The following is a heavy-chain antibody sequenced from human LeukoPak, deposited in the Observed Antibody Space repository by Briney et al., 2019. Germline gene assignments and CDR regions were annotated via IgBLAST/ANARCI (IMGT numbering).Heavy chain of an antibody. D-gene: IGHD3-16*01. V-gene: IGHV4-59*01. CDR1: GGSISTYY. CDR3: ARDQGYGGFDY. Sequence: PSETLSLTCTVSGGSISTYYWSWIRQPPGKGLEWIGYIYYIGTTNYNPSLKSRVTISVDKSKNQFSLKLSSVTAADTAFYYCARDQGYGGFDYWGQGALVTVSS. J-gene: IGHJ4*02. CDR2: IYYIGTT.